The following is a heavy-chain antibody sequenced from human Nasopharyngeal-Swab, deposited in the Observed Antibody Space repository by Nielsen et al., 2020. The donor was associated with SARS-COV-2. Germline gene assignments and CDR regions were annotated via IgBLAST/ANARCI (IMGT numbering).Heavy chain of an antibody. CDR3: GRYPTVGERGGHFDF. CDR2: IYPGDSET. J-gene: IGHJ4*02. V-gene: IGHV5-51*01. D-gene: IGHD1-26*01. CDR1: GDSFTSSW. Sequence: GESLKISCKFSGDSFTSSWIGWVRQMPGKGLEWMGIIYPGDSETRYSPSFEGHVTIAADKSISTAYLQWSTLRASDSAMYYCGRYPTVGERGGHFDFWGQGTLVTVSS.